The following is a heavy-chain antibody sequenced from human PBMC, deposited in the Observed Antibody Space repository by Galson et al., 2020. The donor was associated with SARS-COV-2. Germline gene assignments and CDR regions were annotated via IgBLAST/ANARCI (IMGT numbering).Heavy chain of an antibody. Sequence: GGSLRLSCAASGFIFSSYGMHWVRQAPGKGLEWVAVISYDGSNKYYADSVKGRFTISRDNSKNTLYLQMNNLRAEDTAVYYCAKEDIAGSGSSHYYYGMDVWGQGTTVTVSS. J-gene: IGHJ6*02. CDR3: AKEDIAGSGSSHYYYGMDV. D-gene: IGHD3-10*01. CDR1: GFIFSSYG. V-gene: IGHV3-30*18. CDR2: ISYDGSNK.